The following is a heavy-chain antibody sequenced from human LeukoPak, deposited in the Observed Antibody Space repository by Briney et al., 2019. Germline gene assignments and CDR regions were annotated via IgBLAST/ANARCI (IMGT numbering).Heavy chain of an antibody. CDR2: IYYSGST. D-gene: IGHD3-22*01. V-gene: IGHV4-39*07. J-gene: IGHJ3*02. CDR1: GGSISSSSYY. CDR3: AREPSSYYYDSSGQRRVGAFDI. Sequence: PSETLFLTCTVSGGSISSSSYYWGWIRQPPGKGLEWIGSIYYSGSTYYNPSLKSRVTISVDTSKNQFSLKLSSVTAADTAVYYCAREPSSYYYDSSGQRRVGAFDIWGQGTMVTVSS.